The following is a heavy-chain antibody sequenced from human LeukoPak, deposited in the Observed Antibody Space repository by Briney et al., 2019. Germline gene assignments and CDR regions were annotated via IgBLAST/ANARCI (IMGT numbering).Heavy chain of an antibody. CDR2: IIPILGIA. CDR3: AREGTSSSLGGPYWFDP. V-gene: IGHV1-69*04. J-gene: IGHJ5*02. D-gene: IGHD2-2*01. CDR1: GGTFSSYA. Sequence: ASVKVSCKASGGTFSSYAISWVRQAPGQGLEWMGRIIPILGIANYAQKFQGRVTITADKSTSTAYMELSSLRSEDTAVYYCAREGTSSSLGGPYWFDPWGQGTLVTVSS.